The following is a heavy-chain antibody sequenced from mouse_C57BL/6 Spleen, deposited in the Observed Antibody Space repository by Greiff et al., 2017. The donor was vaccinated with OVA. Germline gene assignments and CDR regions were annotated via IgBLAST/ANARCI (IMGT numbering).Heavy chain of an antibody. CDR1: GYTFTSYW. J-gene: IGHJ4*01. Sequence: VQLQQSGAELVKPGASVKMSCKASGYTFTSYWITWVKQRPGQGLEWIGDIYPGSGSTNYNEKFKSKATLTVDTSSSTAYMQLSSLTSEDSAVYYCANYDGYPYYAMDYWGQGTSVTVAA. V-gene: IGHV1-55*01. D-gene: IGHD2-3*01. CDR3: ANYDGYPYYAMDY. CDR2: IYPGSGST.